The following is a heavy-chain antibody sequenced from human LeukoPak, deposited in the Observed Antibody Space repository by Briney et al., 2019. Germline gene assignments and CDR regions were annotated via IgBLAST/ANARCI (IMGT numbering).Heavy chain of an antibody. Sequence: PGGSLRLSCAASGFTFSNYDMHWVRQAPGKGLEWVAVIWYDGSNKYYADSVKGRFTISRDNSKNTLYLQMNSLRAEDTAVYYCARPKDYYDSSGYYLNWFDPWGQGTLVTVSS. D-gene: IGHD3-22*01. CDR2: IWYDGSNK. V-gene: IGHV3-33*01. CDR1: GFTFSNYD. CDR3: ARPKDYYDSSGYYLNWFDP. J-gene: IGHJ5*02.